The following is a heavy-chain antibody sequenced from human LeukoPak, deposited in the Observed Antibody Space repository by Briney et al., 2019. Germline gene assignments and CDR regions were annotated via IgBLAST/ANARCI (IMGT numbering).Heavy chain of an antibody. CDR1: GFTFSSYS. CDR3: ARDIVVVPTAIPRVAFDI. Sequence: GGSLRLPCAASGFTFSSYSMNWVRQAPGKGLEWVSSISSSSSYIYYADSVKGRFTISRDNAKNSLYLQMNSLRAEDTAVYYCARDIVVVPTAIPRVAFDIWGQGTMVTVS. D-gene: IGHD2-2*01. V-gene: IGHV3-21*01. J-gene: IGHJ3*02. CDR2: ISSSSSYI.